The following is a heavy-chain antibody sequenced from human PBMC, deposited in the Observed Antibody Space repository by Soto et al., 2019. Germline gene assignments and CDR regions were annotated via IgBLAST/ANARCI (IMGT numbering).Heavy chain of an antibody. V-gene: IGHV1-3*01. CDR1: GYSFTSYG. CDR2: INAANGDT. Sequence: GXSVKGSCNASGYSFTSYGIRWVRQAPGQRLEWMGWINAANGDTKYSPKFQGRVTITRDTSASTAYMELSSLRSEDTAVYYCVRRHVSATGIDWFDPWGQGTMVTV. CDR3: VRRHVSATGIDWFDP. J-gene: IGHJ5*02. D-gene: IGHD6-13*01.